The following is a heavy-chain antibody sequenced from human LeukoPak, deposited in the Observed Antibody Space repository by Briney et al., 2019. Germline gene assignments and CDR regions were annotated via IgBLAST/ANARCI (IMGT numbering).Heavy chain of an antibody. CDR1: GGAFTEYY. V-gene: IGHV4-30-4*01. J-gene: IGHJ4*02. CDR3: ARGLRDGFDLYYFDY. CDR2: IYYSGST. D-gene: IGHD5-24*01. Sequence: PSETLSLTCAVSGGAFTEYYWSWIRQPPGKGLEWIGYIYYSGSTYYNPSLKSRVTISVDTSKNQFSLKLSSVTAADTAVYYCARGLRDGFDLYYFDYWGQGTLVTVSS.